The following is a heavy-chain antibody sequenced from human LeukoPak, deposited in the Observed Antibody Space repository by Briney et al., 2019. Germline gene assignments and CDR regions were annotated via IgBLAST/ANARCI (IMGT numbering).Heavy chain of an antibody. Sequence: ASVKVSCKASGYTFTSYAMHWVRQAPGQRLEWMGWMNPNSGNTGYAQKFQGRVTMTRNTSISTAYMELSRLRSDDTAVYYCARDRMGSSWTDYYYYGMDVWGQGTTVTVSS. CDR1: GYTFTSYA. D-gene: IGHD6-13*01. CDR3: ARDRMGSSWTDYYYYGMDV. V-gene: IGHV1-8*02. CDR2: MNPNSGNT. J-gene: IGHJ6*02.